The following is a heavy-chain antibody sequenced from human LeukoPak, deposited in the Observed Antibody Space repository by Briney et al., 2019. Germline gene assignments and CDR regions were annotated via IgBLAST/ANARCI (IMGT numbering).Heavy chain of an antibody. V-gene: IGHV3-11*01. J-gene: IGHJ4*02. CDR2: ISYSGRTI. D-gene: IGHD3-22*01. CDR1: GVTFSDYY. CDR3: AGSYDSSGFADN. Sequence: GGSLRLSCAASGVTFSDYYMSWIRQAPGKGLEWVSYISYSGRTIYYADSVRGRFTISRDNAKNSLYLEMESLRAEDTAVYYCAGSYDSSGFADNWGQGTLVTVSS.